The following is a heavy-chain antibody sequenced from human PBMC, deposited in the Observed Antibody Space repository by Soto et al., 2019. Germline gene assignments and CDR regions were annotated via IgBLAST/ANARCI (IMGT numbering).Heavy chain of an antibody. CDR3: ATPFTGGWYGFAFDI. CDR1: GFTFSSYA. D-gene: IGHD6-19*01. J-gene: IGHJ3*02. V-gene: IGHV3-30-3*01. CDR2: ISYDGSNK. Sequence: QVQLVESGGGVVQPGRSLRLSCAASGFTFSSYAMHWVRQAPGKGLEWVAVISYDGSNKYYADSVKGRFTISRDNSKNTLYLQMNSLRAEDTAVYYCATPFTGGWYGFAFDIWGQGTMLTVSS.